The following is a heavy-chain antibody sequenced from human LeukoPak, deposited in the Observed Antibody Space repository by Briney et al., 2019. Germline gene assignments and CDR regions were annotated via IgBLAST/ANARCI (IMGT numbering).Heavy chain of an antibody. CDR1: GGAVSSGGYF. CDR2: IYYSGST. V-gene: IGHV4-31*03. CDR3: ARATTVTTDFDY. Sequence: SQTLSLTCTVSGGAVSSGGYFWSWIRQHPGKGLEWIGNIYYSGSTYYNPSLKGRVTISVDTSKNQFSLKLSSVTAADTAVYYCARATTVTTDFDYWGQGTLVTVSS. D-gene: IGHD4-17*01. J-gene: IGHJ4*02.